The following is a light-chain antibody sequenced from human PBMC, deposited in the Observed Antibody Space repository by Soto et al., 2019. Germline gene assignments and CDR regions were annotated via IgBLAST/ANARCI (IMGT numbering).Light chain of an antibody. Sequence: DIQITQSPSTLSASVGDRVTITCRASQSISSWLARYQQKPGKAPKLLIYKASSLESGVPSRFSGSGSGTEFTLTISSLQPDDFATYYCQQYNSYSPTFGQGTKVDIK. V-gene: IGKV1-5*03. CDR2: KAS. CDR1: QSISSW. J-gene: IGKJ1*01. CDR3: QQYNSYSPT.